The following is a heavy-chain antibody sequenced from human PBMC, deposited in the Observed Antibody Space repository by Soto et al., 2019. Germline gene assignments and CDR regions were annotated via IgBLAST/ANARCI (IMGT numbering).Heavy chain of an antibody. Sequence: ETLSRTCSFSGRSISSYYWGWIRQSPGKGLEWVASISYSGSTNYNPSLKSRVIISVDTSNNQFFVQLTSGTAADAADYYCARGWGAYDPFEYWGRGTLVTVSS. V-gene: IGHV4-59*13. J-gene: IGHJ4*02. CDR1: GRSISSYY. D-gene: IGHD3-3*01. CDR2: ISYSGST. CDR3: ARGWGAYDPFEY.